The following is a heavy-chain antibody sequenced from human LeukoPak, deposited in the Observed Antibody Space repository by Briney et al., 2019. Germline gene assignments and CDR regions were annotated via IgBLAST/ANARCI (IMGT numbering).Heavy chain of an antibody. V-gene: IGHV3-23*01. Sequence: GSLRLSCAASGFTFSANPMSWVRQAPGKGLEWVSSISGNGDYTYYADSVKGRLTISRDNSKNTLYVQVNSLRAEDTAVYYCAKGAATKPFDCWGQGTLVTVSS. J-gene: IGHJ4*02. CDR1: GFTFSANP. CDR2: ISGNGDYT. CDR3: AKGAATKPFDC. D-gene: IGHD1-7*01.